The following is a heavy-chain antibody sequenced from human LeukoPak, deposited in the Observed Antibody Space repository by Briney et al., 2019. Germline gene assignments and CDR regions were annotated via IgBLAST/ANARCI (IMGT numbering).Heavy chain of an antibody. V-gene: IGHV3-21*01. Sequence: KSGGSLRLSCAASGFTFSSHTMTWVRQAPGKGLEWVSSISGSSRYIYYADSVKGRFTISRDNAKNSLYLQMNSLRAEDTAVYYCAREGTFVDYWGQGTLVTVSS. CDR2: ISGSSRYI. CDR3: AREGTFVDY. D-gene: IGHD1-1*01. J-gene: IGHJ4*02. CDR1: GFTFSSHT.